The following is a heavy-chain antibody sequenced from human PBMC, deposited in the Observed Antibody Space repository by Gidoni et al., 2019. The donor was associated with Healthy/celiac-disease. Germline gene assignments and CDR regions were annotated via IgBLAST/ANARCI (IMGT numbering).Heavy chain of an antibody. V-gene: IGHV1-46*01. CDR3: ARGTRVTMVRGVIKGTDWFDP. CDR1: GYTFTSYY. J-gene: IGHJ5*02. D-gene: IGHD3-10*01. Sequence: QVQLVQSGAEVKKPGASVKVSCKASGYTFTSYYMHWVRQAPGQGLEWMGIINPSGGSTSYAQKFQGRVTMTRYTSTSTVYMELSSLRSEDTAVYYCARGTRVTMVRGVIKGTDWFDPWGQGTLVTVSS. CDR2: INPSGGST.